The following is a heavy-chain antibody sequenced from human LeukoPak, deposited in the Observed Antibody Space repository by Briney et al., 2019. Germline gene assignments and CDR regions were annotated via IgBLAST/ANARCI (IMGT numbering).Heavy chain of an antibody. D-gene: IGHD2/OR15-2a*01. CDR3: ARDISWGSGYDNNTYTLRWLDY. CDR1: GYTFTTYG. CDR2: ISAYNGNT. V-gene: IGHV1-18*01. J-gene: IGHJ4*02. Sequence: ASVXXXCKASGYTFTTYGISXMRQAPGQGXXWXGWISAYNGNTNYAQKLQGRVTMTTDTSTSTAYMELRSLRSDDTAVYYCARDISWGSGYDNNTYTLRWLDYWGQGTLVTVSS.